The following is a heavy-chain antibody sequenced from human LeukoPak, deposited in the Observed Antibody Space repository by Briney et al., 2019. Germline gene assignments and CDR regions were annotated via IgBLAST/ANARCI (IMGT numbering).Heavy chain of an antibody. CDR1: GFTFSSYA. CDR3: ARDRIVGATNDAFDI. Sequence: GGSLRLSCAASGFTFSSYAMHWVRQAPGKGLEWVAVISYDGSNKYYADSVKGRFTISRDNSKNTLYLQMNSLRAEDTAVYYCARDRIVGATNDAFDIWAKGQWSPSLQ. D-gene: IGHD1-26*01. CDR2: ISYDGSNK. V-gene: IGHV3-30-3*01. J-gene: IGHJ3*02.